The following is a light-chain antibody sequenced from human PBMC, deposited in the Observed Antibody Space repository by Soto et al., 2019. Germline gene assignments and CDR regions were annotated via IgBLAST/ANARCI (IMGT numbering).Light chain of an antibody. CDR3: HQYGSSPST. J-gene: IGKJ3*01. CDR2: GAS. CDR1: QSVSNSY. V-gene: IGKV3-20*01. Sequence: EIVLTQSPGTLSLSPGERATLSCRASQSVSNSYLAWYQQRPGQAPRLLIYGASSRATGIPDRFSGSGSGTDFTLTVGRLEPEDFAVYYCHQYGSSPSTFGPGTKVDI.